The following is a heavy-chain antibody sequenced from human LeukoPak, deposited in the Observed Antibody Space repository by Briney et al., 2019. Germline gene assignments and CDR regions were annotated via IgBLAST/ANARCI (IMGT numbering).Heavy chain of an antibody. J-gene: IGHJ4*02. V-gene: IGHV1-18*01. CDR3: ARDHYYDSSGYYGRDY. CDR1: GYTFTSYG. D-gene: IGHD3-22*01. CDR2: ISAYNGNT. Sequence: ASVKVPCKASGYTFTSYGISWVRQAPGQGLEWMGWISAYNGNTNYAHSLQGRVTMTTDTSTTTAYMELRSLRSDDTAVYYCARDHYYDSSGYYGRDYWGQGTLVTVSS.